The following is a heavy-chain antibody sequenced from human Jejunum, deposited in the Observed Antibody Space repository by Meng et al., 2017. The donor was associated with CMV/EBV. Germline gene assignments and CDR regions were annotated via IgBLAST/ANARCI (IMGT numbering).Heavy chain of an antibody. CDR3: ARDEPGLAAAGALQH. CDR1: GASIHSSNW. Sequence: SGASIHSSNWWSWVRQTPGKGLEWIGEIYHSGSTSYNPSLKSRVTISVDKSKNQFSLKLNSVTAADTAVYYCARDEPGLAAAGALQHWGRGTLVTVSS. V-gene: IGHV4-4*02. J-gene: IGHJ1*01. D-gene: IGHD6-13*01. CDR2: IYHSGST.